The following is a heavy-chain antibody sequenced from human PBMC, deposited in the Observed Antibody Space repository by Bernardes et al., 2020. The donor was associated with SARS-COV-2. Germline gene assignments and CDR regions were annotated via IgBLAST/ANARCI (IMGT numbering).Heavy chain of an antibody. J-gene: IGHJ4*02. CDR1: GFIFRDYA. CDR3: LRGGWGNRFDF. V-gene: IGHV3-23*03. D-gene: IGHD7-27*01. CDR2: INVGGTSTTT. Sequence: GGSLRLSCVASGFIFRDYAMTWVRQIPGKGLEWVSSINVGGTSTTTYYADSVKGRFTISRDNSKNTLSLQMNSLRVEDTAIYSCLRGGWGNRFDFWGQGILVTVSS.